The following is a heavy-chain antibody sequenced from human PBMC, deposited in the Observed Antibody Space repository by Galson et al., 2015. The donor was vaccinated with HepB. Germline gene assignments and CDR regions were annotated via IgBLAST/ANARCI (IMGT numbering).Heavy chain of an antibody. J-gene: IGHJ6*02. CDR2: ISSSGSTI. Sequence: SLRLSCAASGFTFSSYEMNWVRQAPGKGLEWVSYISSSGSTIYYADSVKGRFTISRDNAKNSLYLQMNSLRAEDTAVYYCARDSGSYYVEYYYYYGMDVWGQGTTVTVSS. D-gene: IGHD1-26*01. CDR3: ARDSGSYYVEYYYYYGMDV. V-gene: IGHV3-48*03. CDR1: GFTFSSYE.